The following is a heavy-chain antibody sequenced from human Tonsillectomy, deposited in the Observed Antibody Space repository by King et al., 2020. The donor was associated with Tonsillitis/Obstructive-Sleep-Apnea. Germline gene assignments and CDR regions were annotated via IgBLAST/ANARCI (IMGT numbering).Heavy chain of an antibody. D-gene: IGHD3-10*01. CDR3: ARAPSPRGRYFDY. Sequence: VQLVESGGGVVQPGRSLRLSCSASGFTFSSYAMHWVRQAPGKGLEWVAVISYYGSNKYYADSVKGRFTISRDNSKNTLYLQMNSLRAEDTAVYYCARAPSPRGRYFDYWGQGTLVTVSS. CDR1: GFTFSSYA. CDR2: ISYYGSNK. J-gene: IGHJ4*02. V-gene: IGHV3-30*01.